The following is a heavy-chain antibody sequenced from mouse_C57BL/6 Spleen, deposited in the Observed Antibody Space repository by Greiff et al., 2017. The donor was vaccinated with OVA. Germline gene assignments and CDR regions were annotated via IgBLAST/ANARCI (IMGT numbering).Heavy chain of an antibody. Sequence: QVQLQQSGPELVKPGASVKISCKASGYAFSSSWMNWVKQRPGKGLEWIGRIYPGDGDTNYNRKFKGKATLTADKSSSTAYMQLSSLTSEDSAVSFYARTLIITAVVDTAFWGQGTTLTVSS. CDR3: ARTLIITAVVDTAF. CDR1: GYAFSSSW. J-gene: IGHJ2*01. D-gene: IGHD1-1*01. CDR2: IYPGDGDT. V-gene: IGHV1-82*01.